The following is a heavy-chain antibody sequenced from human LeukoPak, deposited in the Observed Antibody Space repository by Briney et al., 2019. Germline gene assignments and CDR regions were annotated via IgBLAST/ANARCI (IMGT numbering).Heavy chain of an antibody. CDR2: ISYDGSNE. V-gene: IGHV3-30*04. CDR1: GFTFSSYV. Sequence: PGGSLRLSCAASGFTFSSYVMHWVRQAPGKGLEWVAIISYDGSNEYYADSVKGRFTISRDNSKNTLYLQMNRLRAEDTAVYYCAELGITMIGGVWGKGTTVTISS. D-gene: IGHD3-10*02. J-gene: IGHJ6*04. CDR3: AELGITMIGGV.